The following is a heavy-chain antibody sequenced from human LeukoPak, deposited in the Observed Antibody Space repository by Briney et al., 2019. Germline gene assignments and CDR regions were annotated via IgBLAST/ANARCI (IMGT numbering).Heavy chain of an antibody. D-gene: IGHD5-24*01. J-gene: IGHJ3*02. CDR2: IKQDRSEK. Sequence: GGSLRLSCAASGFTFSSYAMSWVRQAPGKGLEWVANIKQDRSEKYYVDSVRGRFTISRDNAKNSLFLQMNSLRAEDTAVYYCARPAQMAAGGFDIWGQGTMVTVSS. CDR3: ARPAQMAAGGFDI. V-gene: IGHV3-7*03. CDR1: GFTFSSYA.